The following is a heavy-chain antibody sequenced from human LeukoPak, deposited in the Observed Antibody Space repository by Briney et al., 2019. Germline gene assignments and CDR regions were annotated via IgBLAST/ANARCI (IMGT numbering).Heavy chain of an antibody. Sequence: ASVKVSCKASGYTFTGYYMHWVRQAPGQGLEWMGWINPNSGGTNYAQKFQGRVTMTRDTSISTAYMELSSLRSDDTAVYYCARADSGSYTYYFDYWGQGTLVTVSS. CDR1: GYTFTGYY. CDR3: ARADSGSYTYYFDY. J-gene: IGHJ4*02. V-gene: IGHV1-2*02. D-gene: IGHD3-10*01. CDR2: INPNSGGT.